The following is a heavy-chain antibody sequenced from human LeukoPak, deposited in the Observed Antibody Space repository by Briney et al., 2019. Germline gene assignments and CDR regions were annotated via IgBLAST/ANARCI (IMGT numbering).Heavy chain of an antibody. CDR2: ISTYTGNT. D-gene: IGHD3-10*01. V-gene: IGHV1-18*01. CDR3: ARVNYGAGSYFGAFDI. CDR1: GNTFTSYG. Sequence: ASVKVSCKAPGNTFTSYGITWVRQAPGQGLEWMGWISTYTGNTNYAQKLQGRVNVTTDTSTNTAYMELRSLRSDDTAVYYCARVNYGAGSYFGAFDIWGQGTMVTVSS. J-gene: IGHJ3*02.